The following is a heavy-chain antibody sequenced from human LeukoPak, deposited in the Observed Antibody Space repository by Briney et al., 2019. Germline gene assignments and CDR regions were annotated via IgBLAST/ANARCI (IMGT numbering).Heavy chain of an antibody. CDR2: IGTGGDDI. CDR3: VRGGQGRDDYFDY. CDR1: GFIFRSYS. J-gene: IGHJ4*02. V-gene: IGHV3-21*05. Sequence: GGSLRLSCAASGFIFRSYSLKWVRQSPGQGLEWISYIGTGGDDIYYADSVRGRFTISRDNAKNSVDLRMNSLRVEDTAVYYCVRGGQGRDDYFDYWGQGTLVTVSS.